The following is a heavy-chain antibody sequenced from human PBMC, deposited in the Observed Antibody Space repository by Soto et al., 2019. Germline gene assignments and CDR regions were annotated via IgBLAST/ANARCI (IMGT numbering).Heavy chain of an antibody. CDR1: GFTVSSNY. V-gene: IGHV3-23*01. D-gene: IGHD6-19*01. J-gene: IGHJ4*02. Sequence: GGSLRLSCAASGFTVSSNYMNWVRQAPGKGLEWVSTISGSGGSPYYADSVKGRFTISRDNSKNTLYLQMNSLRAGDSAIYYCAKEGTSGLYYFDYWGQGTLVTVSS. CDR2: ISGSGGSP. CDR3: AKEGTSGLYYFDY.